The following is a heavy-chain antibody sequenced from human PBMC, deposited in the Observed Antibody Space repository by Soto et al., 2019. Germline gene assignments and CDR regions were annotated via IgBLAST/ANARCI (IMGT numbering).Heavy chain of an antibody. V-gene: IGHV3-66*01. J-gene: IGHJ3*02. CDR3: ARGRGSCSSFCASDI. Sequence: GGSLRLSCAASGFTVSSKYMSWVRQAPGKGLEWVSVIYSGGSTYYADSVKGRFTISRDNSKNSLYLQMNSLRAEDTAVYYCARGRGSCSSFCASDIWGQGTMVTVSS. CDR2: IYSGGST. CDR1: GFTVSSKY. D-gene: IGHD2-15*01.